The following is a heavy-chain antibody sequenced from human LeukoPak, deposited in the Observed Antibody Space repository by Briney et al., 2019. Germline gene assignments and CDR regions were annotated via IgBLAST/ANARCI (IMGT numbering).Heavy chain of an antibody. CDR3: AKGGVAVAGTGIDY. V-gene: IGHV3-43D*03. Sequence: GGSLRLSCAASGFTFDDYAVHWVRQAPGKGLEWVSLISWDGGSTYYADSVKGRFTISRDNSKNSLYLQMNSLRAEDTALYYCAKGGVAVAGTGIDYWGQGTLVTVSS. D-gene: IGHD6-19*01. J-gene: IGHJ4*02. CDR1: GFTFDDYA. CDR2: ISWDGGST.